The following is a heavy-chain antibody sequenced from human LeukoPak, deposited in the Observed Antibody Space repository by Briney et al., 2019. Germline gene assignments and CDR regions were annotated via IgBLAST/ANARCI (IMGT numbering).Heavy chain of an antibody. CDR1: GLTFSRYW. D-gene: IGHD3-22*01. CDR3: TSDGYYDHASAFDI. V-gene: IGHV3-74*01. CDR2: ITHDGRDA. J-gene: IGHJ3*02. Sequence: GGSLRLSCAASGLTFSRYWMHWVRQAPGKGLMWVAQITHDGRDATYTNSVKGRFTISRDNAKNILYLQMNYSRAEDTAVYFCTSDGYYDHASAFDIWGPGTMVTVS.